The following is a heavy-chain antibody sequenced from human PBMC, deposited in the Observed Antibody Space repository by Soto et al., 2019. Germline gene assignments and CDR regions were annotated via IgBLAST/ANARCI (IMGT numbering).Heavy chain of an antibody. D-gene: IGHD4-17*01. V-gene: IGHV6-1*01. Sequence: SQTLSLTCAISGDSVSSNSAAWNWIRQSPSRGLEWLGRTYYRSKWYNDYAVSVKSRITINPDTSKNQFSLQLNSVTAADTAVYFCARVTRTPYGDIDSWGQGILVTVSS. CDR2: TYYRSKWYN. J-gene: IGHJ4*02. CDR1: GDSVSSNSAA. CDR3: ARVTRTPYGDIDS.